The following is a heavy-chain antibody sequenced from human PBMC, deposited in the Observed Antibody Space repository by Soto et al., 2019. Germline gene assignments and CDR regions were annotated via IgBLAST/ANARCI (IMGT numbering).Heavy chain of an antibody. D-gene: IGHD3-10*01. CDR3: ARDRDDYGSGNYYNRIDV. Sequence: QVPLVQSGAEVKKPGSSVKVSCKASGGIFSTYAISWLRQAPGQGLEWMGGIIHLFGTPNYAQRFQGRVTITADEATSTAYMELSRLRSEDTAVYYCARDRDDYGSGNYYNRIDVWGQGTLVTVSS. J-gene: IGHJ4*02. V-gene: IGHV1-69*01. CDR2: IIHLFGTP. CDR1: GGIFSTYA.